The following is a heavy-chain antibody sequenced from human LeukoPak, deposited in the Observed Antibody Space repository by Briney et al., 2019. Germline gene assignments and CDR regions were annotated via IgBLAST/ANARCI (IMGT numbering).Heavy chain of an antibody. Sequence: SETLSLTCAVYGGSFSGYYWSWIRQPPGKGLEWIGEINHSGSTNYNPSLKSRLTISVDTSKNQFSLRLSSVTAADTAVYYCARRGPFDYWGQGTLVTVSS. J-gene: IGHJ4*02. CDR3: ARRGPFDY. V-gene: IGHV4-34*01. CDR1: GGSFSGYY. D-gene: IGHD3/OR15-3a*01. CDR2: INHSGST.